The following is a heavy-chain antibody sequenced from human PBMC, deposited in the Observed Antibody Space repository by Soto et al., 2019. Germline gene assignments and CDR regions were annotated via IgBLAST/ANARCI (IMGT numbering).Heavy chain of an antibody. J-gene: IGHJ4*02. CDR3: ARSYYDSSGYYFSAFDY. CDR2: IYYSGST. CDR1: GGCISSYY. V-gene: IGHV4-59*01. D-gene: IGHD3-22*01. Sequence: SETLSLTCTVSGGCISSYYWSWIRQPPGKGLEWIGYIYYSGSTNYNPSLKSRVTISVDTSKNQFSLKLSSVTAADTAVYYCARSYYDSSGYYFSAFDYWGQGTLVTVSS.